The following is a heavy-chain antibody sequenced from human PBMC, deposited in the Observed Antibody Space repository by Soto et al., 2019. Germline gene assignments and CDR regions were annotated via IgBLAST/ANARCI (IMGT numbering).Heavy chain of an antibody. V-gene: IGHV3-74*01. CDR2: VNNDGTDT. CDR1: GFTFSNYW. D-gene: IGHD6-13*01. CDR3: ARGGSQHALDV. Sequence: EVQLVESGGGLVQPGGSPRLSCAASGFTFSNYWMYWVRQAPGKGLVWVSRVNNDGTDTTHAASVKGRFTISRDNAENTLYLQMNSLRAEDTAVYYCARGGSQHALDVWGQGSTVTVSS. J-gene: IGHJ6*02.